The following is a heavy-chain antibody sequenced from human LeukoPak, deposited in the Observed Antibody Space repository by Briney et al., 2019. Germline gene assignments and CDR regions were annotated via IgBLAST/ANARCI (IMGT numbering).Heavy chain of an antibody. CDR1: GGSFSGYY. D-gene: IGHD3-9*01. J-gene: IGHJ5*02. CDR3: ARGRYYDILTGYYKRNWFDP. Sequence: SSETLSLTCAVYGGSFSGYYWSWIRQPPGKGLEWIGEINHSGSTNYNPSLKSRVTISVDTSKNQFSLKLSSVTAADTAVYYCARGRYYDILTGYYKRNWFDPWGQETLVTVSS. CDR2: INHSGST. V-gene: IGHV4-34*01.